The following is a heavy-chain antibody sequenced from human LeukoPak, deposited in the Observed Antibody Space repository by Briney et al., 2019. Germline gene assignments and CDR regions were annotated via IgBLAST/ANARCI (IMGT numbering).Heavy chain of an antibody. Sequence: KPSETLSLTCTVSGGSIRSHYWTWIRQPPGEGLEYIGYIYYSGSTNYNPSLKGRVNISVDTSKNQFSLKLSSVTAADTAMYYCARGGYSSSWDPLNWGQGTLVTVSS. CDR3: ARGGYSSSWDPLN. CDR1: GGSIRSHY. J-gene: IGHJ4*02. D-gene: IGHD6-13*01. CDR2: IYYSGST. V-gene: IGHV4-59*11.